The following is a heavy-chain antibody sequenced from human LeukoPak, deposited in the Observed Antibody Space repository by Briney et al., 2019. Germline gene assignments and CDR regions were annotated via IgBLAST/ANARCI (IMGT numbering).Heavy chain of an antibody. CDR1: GGSFSGYY. CDR2: INHSGST. D-gene: IGHD3-22*01. Sequence: SETLSLNCAVYGGSFSGYYWSWIRQPSGKGLEWIGEINHSGSTNYNPCLKSRVTISVDTSKNQFSLKLSSVTAADTAVYYCARTRSSGYLTFDYWGQGILVTVSS. V-gene: IGHV4-34*01. J-gene: IGHJ4*02. CDR3: ARTRSSGYLTFDY.